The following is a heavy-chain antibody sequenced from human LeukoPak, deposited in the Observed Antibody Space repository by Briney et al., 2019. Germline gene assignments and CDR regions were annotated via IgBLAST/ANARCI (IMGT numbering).Heavy chain of an antibody. J-gene: IGHJ4*02. D-gene: IGHD6-13*01. CDR2: INGGGSRT. CDR3: AREGIAAAGTVLDY. CDR1: GFTFSSYA. V-gene: IGHV3-23*01. Sequence: GGSLRLSCAASGFTFSSYAMNWVRQAPGKGLEWVSVINGGGSRTYYAESVKGRFTISRDNSKNTLYLQMNSLRAEDTAVYYCAREGIAAAGTVLDYWGQGTLVTVSS.